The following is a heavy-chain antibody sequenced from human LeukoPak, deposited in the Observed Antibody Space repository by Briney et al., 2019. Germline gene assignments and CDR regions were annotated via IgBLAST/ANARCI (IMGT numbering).Heavy chain of an antibody. V-gene: IGHV4-59*01. J-gene: IGHJ4*02. CDR1: GGSISSYY. Sequence: PSETLSLTCTVSGGSISSYYWSWIRQPPGKGLEWIGYIYYSGSTNYNPSLKSRVTISVDTSKNQFSLKLSSVTAADTAVYYCARSTGYGIYYFDYWGQGTLVTVSS. D-gene: IGHD6-13*01. CDR3: ARSTGYGIYYFDY. CDR2: IYYSGST.